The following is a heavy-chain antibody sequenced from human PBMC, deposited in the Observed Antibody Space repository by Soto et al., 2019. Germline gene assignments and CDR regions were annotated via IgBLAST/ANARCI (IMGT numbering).Heavy chain of an antibody. CDR2: ISYSGNT. D-gene: IGHD3-22*01. CDR1: GGCVSSNSYY. Sequence: SQTMSLTCPVYGGCVSSNSYYWSWFRQPPGRGPEWIGDISYSGNTNHNPSLKSRVTISVDTAKNQFALRVNSLTDADTAVYYFASDYYDSGGIHWVDPWGQGTLVTVS. V-gene: IGHV4-61*01. CDR3: ASDYYDSGGIHWVDP. J-gene: IGHJ5*02.